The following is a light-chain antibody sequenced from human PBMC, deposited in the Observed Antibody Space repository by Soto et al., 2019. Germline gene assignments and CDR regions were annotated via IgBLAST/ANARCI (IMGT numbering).Light chain of an antibody. CDR2: LGS. CDR1: QSLLPTNGSHD. CDR3: QQYYSNSIT. J-gene: IGKJ5*01. V-gene: IGKV2-28*01. Sequence: DVALTRNKISLPVTPGEPASISCRSSQSLLPTNGSHDLGWYLQRPGPSPQLLIYLGSNRASGVPDRFSGSGSGTDFTLTLSSLQAEDVAVDFCQQYYSNSITFGQGTRLEIK.